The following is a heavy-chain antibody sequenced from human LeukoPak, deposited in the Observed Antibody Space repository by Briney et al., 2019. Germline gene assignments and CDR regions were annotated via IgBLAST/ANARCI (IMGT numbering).Heavy chain of an antibody. Sequence: ASVKVSCKASGYNFINYALHWVRQAPGQGLEWMGWINAAIGNTKYSQKFQDRVTITRDTSASTVYMELSGLRSDDTAVYYCARLPGVRGVIIIDYYYYGMDVWGQGTTVTVSS. J-gene: IGHJ6*02. D-gene: IGHD3-10*01. CDR2: INAAIGNT. CDR3: ARLPGVRGVIIIDYYYYGMDV. CDR1: GYNFINYA. V-gene: IGHV1-3*01.